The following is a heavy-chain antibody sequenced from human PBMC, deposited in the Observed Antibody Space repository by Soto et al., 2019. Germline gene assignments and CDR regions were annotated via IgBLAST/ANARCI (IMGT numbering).Heavy chain of an antibody. V-gene: IGHV4-34*01. CDR1: AGSFSHYY. Sequence: SETLSLTCAVYAGSFSHYYWNWIRQSPGKGLEWIGKIKHSGSSNYNPSLRSRVSISVDMSKNQFSLMLTSVTAADTAVYYCARDEGMDVWGQGTTVTVSS. CDR3: ARDEGMDV. J-gene: IGHJ6*02. CDR2: IKHSGSS.